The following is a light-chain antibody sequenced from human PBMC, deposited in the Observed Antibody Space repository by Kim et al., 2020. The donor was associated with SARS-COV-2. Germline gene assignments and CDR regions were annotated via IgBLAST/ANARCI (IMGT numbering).Light chain of an antibody. CDR2: DNN. CDR3: GTWDSSLSAVV. Sequence: QSVLTQPPSVSAAPGQKVIISCSGSSSNIGNNYVSWYQQLPGTAPKLLIYDNNKRPSGIPDRFSGSKSGTSATLGITGLQTGDEADYYCGTWDSSLSAVVFGGGTQLTVL. V-gene: IGLV1-51*01. CDR1: SSNIGNNY. J-gene: IGLJ2*01.